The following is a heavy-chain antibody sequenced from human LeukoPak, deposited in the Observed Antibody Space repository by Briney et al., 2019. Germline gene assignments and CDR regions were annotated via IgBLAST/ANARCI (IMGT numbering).Heavy chain of an antibody. D-gene: IGHD5-12*01. CDR1: GLSLTDNY. J-gene: IGHJ4*02. V-gene: IGHV3-11*01. CDR3: AGGYNGYDWSDY. Sequence: GGSLRLSCAASGLSLTDNYMNWIRQAPGKGLEWIAYISSRATTIKYADSVKGRLTISRDTAKNTLYLHLNSLKSEDTALYFCAGGYNGYDWSDYWGQGALVTVSS. CDR2: ISSRATTI.